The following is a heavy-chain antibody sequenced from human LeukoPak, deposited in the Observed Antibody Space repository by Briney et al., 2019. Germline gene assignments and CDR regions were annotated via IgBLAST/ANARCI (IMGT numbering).Heavy chain of an antibody. CDR2: IYYSGST. D-gene: IGHD3-22*01. CDR3: ARLGDYYDSSGYSSQ. V-gene: IGHV4-39*01. J-gene: IGHJ4*02. CDR1: GGSISSSSYY. Sequence: SGTLSLTCTVSGGSISSSSYYWGWIRQPPGKGLEWIGSIYYSGSTYYNPSLKSRVTISVDTSKNQLSLKLSSVTAADTAVYYCARLGDYYDSSGYSSQWGQGTLVTVSS.